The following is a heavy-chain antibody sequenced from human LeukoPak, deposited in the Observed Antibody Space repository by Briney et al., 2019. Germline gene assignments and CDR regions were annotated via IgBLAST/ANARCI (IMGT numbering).Heavy chain of an antibody. CDR1: GGSISSSSYY. CDR2: IYYSGST. Sequence: SETLSLTCTVSGGSISSSSYYWGWIRQPPGKGLEWIGSIYYSGSTYYNPSLKSRVTISVDTSKNQFSLKLSSVTAADTAVYYCARHRVGATTGGLDYWGQGTLVTVSS. CDR3: ARHRVGATTGGLDY. D-gene: IGHD1-26*01. V-gene: IGHV4-39*01. J-gene: IGHJ4*02.